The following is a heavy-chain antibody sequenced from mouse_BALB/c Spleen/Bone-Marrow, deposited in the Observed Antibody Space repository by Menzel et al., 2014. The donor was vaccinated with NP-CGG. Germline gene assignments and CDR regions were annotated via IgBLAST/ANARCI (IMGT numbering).Heavy chain of an antibody. Sequence: VQLQQSGAELVKPGASVKLSCTASGFNIKDTYMHWVKQRPEQGLERIGRIDPANGNTKYDPKFQGKATITADTSSNTAYLQLSSLTSEDTAVYYCAGWELGRAWFAYWGQGTLVTVSA. CDR1: GFNIKDTY. CDR2: IDPANGNT. V-gene: IGHV14-3*02. J-gene: IGHJ3*01. CDR3: AGWELGRAWFAY. D-gene: IGHD4-1*01.